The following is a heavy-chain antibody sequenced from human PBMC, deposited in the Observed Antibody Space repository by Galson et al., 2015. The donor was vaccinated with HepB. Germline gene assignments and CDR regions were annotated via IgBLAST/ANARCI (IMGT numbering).Heavy chain of an antibody. Sequence: SVKVSCKASGYTFNRHGISWVRQAPGQGLECVGWISAYNGDTHYAQNFQGRVTMTRDTSTSTAYMELRSLRSDDTAVYYCARDPSNTSGWYAYFDYWGQGTPVTVSS. D-gene: IGHD6-19*01. CDR2: ISAYNGDT. CDR1: GYTFNRHG. CDR3: ARDPSNTSGWYAYFDY. V-gene: IGHV1-18*04. J-gene: IGHJ4*02.